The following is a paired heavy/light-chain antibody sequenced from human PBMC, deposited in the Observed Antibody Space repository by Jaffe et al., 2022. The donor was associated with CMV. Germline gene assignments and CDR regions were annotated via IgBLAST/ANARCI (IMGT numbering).Light chain of an antibody. V-gene: IGKV2-28*01. CDR2: LGS. CDR3: MQALQTLLT. CDR1: QSLLHSNGYNY. Sequence: DIVMTQSPLSLPVTPGEPASISCRSSQSLLHSNGYNYLDWYLQKPGKSPQLLIYLGSNRASGVPDRFSGSGSGTDFTLKISRVEAEDVGVYYCMQALQTLLTFGGGTKVEIK. J-gene: IGKJ4*01.
Heavy chain of an antibody. J-gene: IGHJ6*02. CDR1: GGSISSSSYY. CDR2: IYYSGST. V-gene: IGHV4-39*01. D-gene: IGHD3-16*01. Sequence: QLQLQESGPGLVKPSETLSLTCTVSGGSISSSSYYWGWIRQPPGKGLEWIGSIYYSGSTYYNPSLKSRVTISVDTSKNQFSLKLSSVTAADTAVYYCASRAATITIGGNYYYGMDVWGQGTTVTVSS. CDR3: ASRAATITIGGNYYYGMDV.